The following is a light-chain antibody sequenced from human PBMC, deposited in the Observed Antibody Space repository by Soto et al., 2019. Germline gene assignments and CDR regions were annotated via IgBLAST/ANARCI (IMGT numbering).Light chain of an antibody. Sequence: EIVLTQSPGTLSLSPGERATLSCRASQTITNFYLAWYQQKLGQAPRLLIYAASGRATGIPDRFSGSGSGTDFTLTISRLEPEDFAVYYCQQYGSSPRGTFGQGTKVDIK. J-gene: IGKJ1*01. V-gene: IGKV3-20*01. CDR3: QQYGSSPRGT. CDR2: AAS. CDR1: QTITNFY.